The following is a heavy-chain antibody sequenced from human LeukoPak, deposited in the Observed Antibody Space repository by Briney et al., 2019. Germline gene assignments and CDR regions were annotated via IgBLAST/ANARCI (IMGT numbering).Heavy chain of an antibody. CDR1: GFTFSTYN. Sequence: KPGGSLRLSCAASGFTFSTYNMNWVRPAPGKGLEWVSSISSSSYIYYADSVKGRFTISRDNAKNSLYLQMNSLRAEDTAVYYCARGTSSHYYYYMDVWGKGTTVTVSS. CDR3: ARGTSSHYYYYMDV. D-gene: IGHD6-6*01. CDR2: ISSSSYI. V-gene: IGHV3-21*01. J-gene: IGHJ6*03.